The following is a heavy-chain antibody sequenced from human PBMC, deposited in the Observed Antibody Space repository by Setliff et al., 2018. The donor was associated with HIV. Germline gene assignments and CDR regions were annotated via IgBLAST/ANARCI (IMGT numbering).Heavy chain of an antibody. Sequence: SETLSLTCTVSGGFIGTYYWSWIRQSPGKGLEWIGSVYYTGSTNYNPSLESRVTMSVDTSKNQFSLRLMSLTAADTAIYYCARNDPGAAKLSYYMDVWGKGTTVTV. CDR2: VYYTGST. D-gene: IGHD6-13*01. CDR3: ARNDPGAAKLSYYMDV. V-gene: IGHV4-59*13. CDR1: GGFIGTYY. J-gene: IGHJ6*03.